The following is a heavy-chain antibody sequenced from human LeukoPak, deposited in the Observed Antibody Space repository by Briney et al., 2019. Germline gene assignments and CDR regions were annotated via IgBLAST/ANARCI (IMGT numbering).Heavy chain of an antibody. V-gene: IGHV3-11*04. CDR3: ARDRIAAGEGLDY. Sequence: GGSLRLSCAASGFTFSDYYMSWIRQAPGKGLEWASYISSIGSTIYYADSVKGRFTISRDNAKNSLYLQMNIMRAEDTAVYYCARDRIAAGEGLDYWGQGTLVTVSS. D-gene: IGHD6-13*01. CDR1: GFTFSDYY. J-gene: IGHJ4*02. CDR2: ISSIGSTI.